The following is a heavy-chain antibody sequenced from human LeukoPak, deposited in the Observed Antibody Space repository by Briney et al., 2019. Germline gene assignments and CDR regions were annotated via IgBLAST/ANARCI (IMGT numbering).Heavy chain of an antibody. D-gene: IGHD5-12*01. Sequence: SETLSLTCAVYGGSFSGYYWSWLRQPPGKGLEGIGEINHSGRTKYNPSLKSRVTISVDTSKNQFSLKLSSVTAADTAVYYCASEGHSGYDYYYYMDVWGKGTTVTVSS. CDR2: INHSGRT. V-gene: IGHV4-34*01. CDR1: GGSFSGYY. J-gene: IGHJ6*03. CDR3: ASEGHSGYDYYYYMDV.